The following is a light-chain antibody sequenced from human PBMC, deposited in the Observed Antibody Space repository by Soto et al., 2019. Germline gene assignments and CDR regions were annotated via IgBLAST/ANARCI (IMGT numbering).Light chain of an antibody. Sequence: QSALTQPASVSGSPGQSITISCTGTSSDVGGYKFVSWYQQHPAKAPKLIIYEVSNRPSGVSNRFSGSKSDNTASLTISGLQAEDEADYYCSSYTSSSTLVFGGGNKLTVL. V-gene: IGLV2-14*01. CDR1: SSDVGGYKF. J-gene: IGLJ3*02. CDR3: SSYTSSSTLV. CDR2: EVS.